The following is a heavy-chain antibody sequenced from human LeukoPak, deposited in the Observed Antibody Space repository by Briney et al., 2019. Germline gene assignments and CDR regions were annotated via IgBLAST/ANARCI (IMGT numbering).Heavy chain of an antibody. CDR2: IRSKANSYAT. V-gene: IGHV3-73*01. Sequence: PGGSLRLSCAASGFTFSGSAMHWVRQASGKGLEWVGRIRSKANSYATAYAASVKGRFTISRDDSKNTAYLQMNSLKTEDTAVYYCTRHPYYDILTADLNWFDPWGQGTLVTVSS. CDR1: GFTFSGSA. J-gene: IGHJ5*02. D-gene: IGHD3-9*01. CDR3: TRHPYYDILTADLNWFDP.